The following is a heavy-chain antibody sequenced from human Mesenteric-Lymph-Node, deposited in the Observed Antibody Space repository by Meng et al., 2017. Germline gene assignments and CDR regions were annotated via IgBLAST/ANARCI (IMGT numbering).Heavy chain of an antibody. D-gene: IGHD3-10*01. CDR3: ARSNYYGAGGLYSLDY. Sequence: GESLKISCAASGFTFSSYSMNWVRQAPGKGLEWVSSISSSSSYIYYADSVRGRFTVSRDNAKNSLYLQMNSLSVEDTAVYYCARSNYYGAGGLYSLDYWGQGTLVTVSS. CDR1: GFTFSSYS. CDR2: ISSSSSYI. J-gene: IGHJ4*02. V-gene: IGHV3-21*01.